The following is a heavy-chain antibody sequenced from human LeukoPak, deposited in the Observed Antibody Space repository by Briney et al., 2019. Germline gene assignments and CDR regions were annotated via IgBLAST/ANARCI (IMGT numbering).Heavy chain of an antibody. CDR1: GGSISSGSYY. CDR3: ARVSSSWYQDWYFDL. V-gene: IGHV4-61*02. CDR2: TYTSGST. J-gene: IGHJ2*01. D-gene: IGHD6-13*01. Sequence: NPSETLSLTCTVSGGSISSGSYYWSWIRQPAGKGLEWIGRTYTSGSTNYNPSLKSRVTMSVDMSKNQFSLKLSSMIAADTAVYYCARVSSSWYQDWYFDLWGRGTLVTVPS.